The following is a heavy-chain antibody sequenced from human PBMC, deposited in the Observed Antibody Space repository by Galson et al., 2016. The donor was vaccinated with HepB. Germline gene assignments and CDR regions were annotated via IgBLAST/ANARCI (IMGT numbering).Heavy chain of an antibody. CDR1: GFIFSVYN. D-gene: IGHD3-16*01. Sequence: SLRLSCAASGFIFSVYNMNWARQAPGKELEWIAWITSSSDTMYYADSVKGRFTISRDNAKNSLYLEVNSLRDEDTAVYYCARDDYFRLGYWGQGTLVTVSS. V-gene: IGHV3-48*02. J-gene: IGHJ4*02. CDR2: ITSSSDTM. CDR3: ARDDYFRLGY.